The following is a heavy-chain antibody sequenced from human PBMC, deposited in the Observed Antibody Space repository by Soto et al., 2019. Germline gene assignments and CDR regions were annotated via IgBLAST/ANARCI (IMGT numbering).Heavy chain of an antibody. CDR3: AREGRYFDL. CDR1: GGSFSNYY. Sequence: SETLSLTCAVYGGSFSNYYWSWIRQPPGKGLEWVGEINHSGSTNYNPSLKSRVTISVDTSKNQFSPKLSSVTAADTAVYYCAREGRYFDLWGRGTLVTVS. V-gene: IGHV4-34*01. CDR2: INHSGST. J-gene: IGHJ2*01.